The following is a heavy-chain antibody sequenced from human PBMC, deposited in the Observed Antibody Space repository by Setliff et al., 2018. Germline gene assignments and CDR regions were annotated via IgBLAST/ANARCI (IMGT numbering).Heavy chain of an antibody. CDR1: GDFMSSHLYF. CDR2: IYIRGII. CDR3: ARGRVDSGSYNDLCYFDD. D-gene: IGHD1-26*01. V-gene: IGHV4-61*09. J-gene: IGHJ4*02. Sequence: PSETLSLTCSVSGDFMSSHLYFWSWIRQPAGKGLEWIGDIYIRGIINYNPSLKSRTTISIDTSKTQFSLILSSVTAADTAMYFCARGRVDSGSYNDLCYFDDWGKGTLVTVSS.